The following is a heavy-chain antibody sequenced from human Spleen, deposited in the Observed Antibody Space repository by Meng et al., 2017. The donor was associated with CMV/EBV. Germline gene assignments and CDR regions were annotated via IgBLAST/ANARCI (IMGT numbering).Heavy chain of an antibody. V-gene: IGHV3-21*06. J-gene: IGHJ6*02. CDR3: AGFGVAITNGLDV. CDR2: ISTTSTYI. D-gene: IGHD3-3*01. CDR1: GFSFSSYA. Sequence: GGSLRLSCAASGFSFSSYAMSWVRQAPGKGLEWVSSISTTSTYIYYADSVKGRFTISRDNAKSSLYLQMDSLRAEDTAVYYCAGFGVAITNGLDVWGRGTTVTVSS.